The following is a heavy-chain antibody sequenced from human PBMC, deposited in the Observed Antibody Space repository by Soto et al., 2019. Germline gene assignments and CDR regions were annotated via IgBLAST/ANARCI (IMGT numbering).Heavy chain of an antibody. J-gene: IGHJ4*02. D-gene: IGHD6-13*01. Sequence: ASVKVSCKASGYTFTSYAMHWVRQAPGQRLEWMGWINAGNGNTKYSQKFQGRVTITRDTSASTAYMELSSLKSEDTAVYYCARTPYSSSWHYYFDYWGQGTLVTVSS. CDR3: ARTPYSSSWHYYFDY. CDR2: INAGNGNT. CDR1: GYTFTSYA. V-gene: IGHV1-3*01.